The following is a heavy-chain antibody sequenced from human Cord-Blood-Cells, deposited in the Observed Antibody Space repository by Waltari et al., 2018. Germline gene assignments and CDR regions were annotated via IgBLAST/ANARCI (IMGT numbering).Heavy chain of an antibody. CDR1: GYTFTSYA. V-gene: IGHV1-3*01. CDR3: ARGGDYGDYAEYFQH. J-gene: IGHJ1*01. Sequence: QVQLVQSGAEVKKPGASVKVSCKASGYTFTSYAMHWVRQAPGQRLEWMGWINAGNGNTKYSQKCQGRVTITRDTSASTAYMELSSLRSEDTAVYYCARGGDYGDYAEYFQHWGQGTLVTVSS. CDR2: INAGNGNT. D-gene: IGHD4-17*01.